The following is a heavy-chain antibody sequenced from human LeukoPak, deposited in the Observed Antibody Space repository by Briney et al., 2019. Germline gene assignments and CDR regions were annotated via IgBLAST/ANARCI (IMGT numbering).Heavy chain of an antibody. CDR1: GYTFTGYY. CDR3: ARDRRYSNGWAGATDY. J-gene: IGHJ4*02. Sequence: ASVKVSCKASGYTFTGYYIHWVRLAPGQGLEWMGWINPNSGATNYAQKFQGRVTMTRDTSTSTVYMELTSLRSEDTAVYYCARDRRYSNGWAGATDYWGQGTLVTVSS. V-gene: IGHV1-2*02. CDR2: INPNSGAT. D-gene: IGHD6-25*01.